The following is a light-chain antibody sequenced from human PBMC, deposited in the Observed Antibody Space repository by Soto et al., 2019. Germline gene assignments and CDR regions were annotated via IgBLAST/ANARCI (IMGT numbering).Light chain of an antibody. CDR1: QSVSSSY. CDR2: GAS. CDR3: QQYGSSPPWT. V-gene: IGKV3-20*01. J-gene: IGKJ1*01. Sequence: EIVLTQSPGTLSLSPGERATLSCRASQSVSSSYLAWNQQKPGQAPRLLIYGASSRATGIPDRFSGSGSGTDFTLTISRLEPEDFAVYYRQQYGSSPPWTFGQGTKVEIK.